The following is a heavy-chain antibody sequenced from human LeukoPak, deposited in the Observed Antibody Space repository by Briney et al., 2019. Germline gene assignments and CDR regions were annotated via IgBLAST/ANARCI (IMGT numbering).Heavy chain of an antibody. CDR2: INWNGGGT. J-gene: IGHJ4*02. V-gene: IGHV3-20*04. CDR1: GFTFDDYG. CDR3: ARDRSGWGGGPDY. Sequence: GGSLRLSCAASGFTFDDYGMSWVRQAPGKGLEWVCGINWNGGGTGYAQSVKGRVTISRDNAKNSLYLQMNRLRAEDTALYYCARDRSGWGGGPDYWGQGTLVTVSS. D-gene: IGHD6-19*01.